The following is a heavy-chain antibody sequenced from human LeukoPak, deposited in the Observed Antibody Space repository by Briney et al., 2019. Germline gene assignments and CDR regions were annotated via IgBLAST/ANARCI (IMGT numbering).Heavy chain of an antibody. Sequence: SETLPLTCTVSGGSISSYYWSWIRQPAGKGLEWIGRIYTSGSTNYNASLKSRVSMSVDTSKNQFSLKLSSVTAADTAVFYCARENSGSYREFDYWGQGTLVTVSS. CDR1: GGSISSYY. CDR2: IYTSGST. D-gene: IGHD1-26*01. CDR3: ARENSGSYREFDY. J-gene: IGHJ4*02. V-gene: IGHV4-4*07.